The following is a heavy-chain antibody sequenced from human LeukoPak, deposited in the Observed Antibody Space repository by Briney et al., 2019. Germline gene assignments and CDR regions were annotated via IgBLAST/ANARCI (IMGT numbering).Heavy chain of an antibody. V-gene: IGHV4-31*03. CDR2: IYYSGST. J-gene: IGHJ2*01. CDR1: GGSISSGGYY. CDR3: ARDWEEYYGWGSYWYFDL. Sequence: SETLSLTCTVSGGSISSGGYYWSWIRQHPGKGLEWIGYIYYSGSTYYNPSLKSRVTISVDTSKNQFSLKLSSVTAADTAVYYCARDWEEYYGWGSYWYFDLWGRGTLVTVSS. D-gene: IGHD3-10*01.